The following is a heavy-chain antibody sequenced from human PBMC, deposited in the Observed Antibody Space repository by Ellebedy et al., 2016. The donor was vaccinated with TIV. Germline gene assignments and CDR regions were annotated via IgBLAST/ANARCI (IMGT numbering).Heavy chain of an antibody. CDR1: GFTFSTYA. D-gene: IGHD1-26*01. J-gene: IGHJ4*02. Sequence: GGSLRLSCTASGFTFSTYAMSWIRQAPGKGPEWVSTISGSGAPTYYADSVKGRFTISRDNSKSTVYMQMNGLRVDDTAVYYCAKCSGNYYGSLDSWGQGTMVTVSS. CDR3: AKCSGNYYGSLDS. V-gene: IGHV3-23*01. CDR2: ISGSGAPT.